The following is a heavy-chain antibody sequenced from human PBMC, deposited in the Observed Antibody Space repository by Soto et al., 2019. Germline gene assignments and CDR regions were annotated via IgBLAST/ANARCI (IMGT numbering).Heavy chain of an antibody. CDR1: GYTFTSYG. D-gene: IGHD4-17*01. J-gene: IGHJ6*02. V-gene: IGHV1-18*04. Sequence: ASVKVSCKASGYTFTSYGISRVRQAPGQGLEWMGWISAYNGNTNYAQKLQGRVTMTTDTSTSTAYMELRSLRSDDTAVYYCARAGSYGDYVGYYYGMDVWGQGTTVTVSS. CDR3: ARAGSYGDYVGYYYGMDV. CDR2: ISAYNGNT.